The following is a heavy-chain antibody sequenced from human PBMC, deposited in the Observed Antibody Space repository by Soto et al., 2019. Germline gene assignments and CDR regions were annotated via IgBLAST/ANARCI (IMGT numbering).Heavy chain of an antibody. CDR3: ARRGSSYYYYALDV. CDR2: INGDGSVI. V-gene: IGHV3-74*01. J-gene: IGHJ6*02. CDR1: GFTFSSYW. D-gene: IGHD6-13*01. Sequence: QLVESGGGLVQPGGSLRISCGASGFTFSSYWMHWVRQVPGKGLVWVSRINGDGSVIDYADSVKGRFSISRDNANNTLYLQMNSLRVDDTAVYYCARRGSSYYYYALDVWCQGTTVTVSS.